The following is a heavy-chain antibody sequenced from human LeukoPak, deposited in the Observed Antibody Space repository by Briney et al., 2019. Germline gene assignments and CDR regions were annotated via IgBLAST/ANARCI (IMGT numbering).Heavy chain of an antibody. Sequence: AGGSLRLSCAASGFTFSSYAMTWVRQAPGKGLEWVSGISSSGGTTYYADSVKGRFTISRDNAKNSLYLQMNSLRAEDTAVYYCARDKRETYYYDSRNWFDPWGQGTLVTVSS. J-gene: IGHJ5*02. CDR1: GFTFSSYA. V-gene: IGHV3-23*01. D-gene: IGHD3-22*01. CDR3: ARDKRETYYYDSRNWFDP. CDR2: ISSSGGTT.